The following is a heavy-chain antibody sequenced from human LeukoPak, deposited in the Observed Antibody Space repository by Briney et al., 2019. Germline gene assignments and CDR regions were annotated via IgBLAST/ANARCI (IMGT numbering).Heavy chain of an antibody. CDR1: GGSISSSSYY. Sequence: PSETLSLTCTVSGGSISSSSYYWGWISQPPGKGLEWIGNINYSGSTYYNPSLKSRVTISVDTSKKQFSLKLTSATAADTAVYYCARHLSSASHVFDVWGQGTMVTVS. CDR2: INYSGST. D-gene: IGHD6-19*01. CDR3: ARHLSSASHVFDV. V-gene: IGHV4-39*01. J-gene: IGHJ3*01.